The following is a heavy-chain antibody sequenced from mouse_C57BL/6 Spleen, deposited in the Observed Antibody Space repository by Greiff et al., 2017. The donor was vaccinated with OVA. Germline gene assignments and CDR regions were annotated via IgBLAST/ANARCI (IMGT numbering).Heavy chain of an antibody. CDR2: INPSNGGT. V-gene: IGHV1-53*01. CDR1: GYTFTSYW. J-gene: IGHJ4*01. D-gene: IGHD2-3*01. CDR3: ARSEDGYYFFYAMDY. Sequence: QVQLQQPGTELVKPGASVNLSCKASGYTFTSYWMHWVKQRPGQGLEWIGNINPSNGGTNYNEKFKSKATLTVDKSSSTAYMQLSSLTSEDSAVYYCARSEDGYYFFYAMDYWGQGTSVTVSS.